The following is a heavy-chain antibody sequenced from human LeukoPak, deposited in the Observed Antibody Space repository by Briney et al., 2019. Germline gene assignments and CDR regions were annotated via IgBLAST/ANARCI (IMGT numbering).Heavy chain of an antibody. CDR3: AHTHYYGSGLDH. Sequence: SGPTLVNPTQTLTLTCTFSGFSLNTLGAGVAWIRQPPGKALEWLALIFWDDDKRYSPSLKSRLTLTKDTSKSQVVLTMTHMDPVDPGTYYCAHTHYYGSGLDHWGQGTLVTVSS. D-gene: IGHD3-10*01. CDR1: GFSLNTLGAG. CDR2: IFWDDDK. J-gene: IGHJ5*02. V-gene: IGHV2-5*02.